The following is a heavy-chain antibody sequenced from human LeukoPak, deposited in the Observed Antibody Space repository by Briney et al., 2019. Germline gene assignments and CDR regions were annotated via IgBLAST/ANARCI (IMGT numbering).Heavy chain of an antibody. CDR3: ARVWHYDFWSGYYFDY. CDR1: GGSISSSSYY. V-gene: IGHV4-61*01. CDR2: IYYSGST. Sequence: SETLSLTCTVSGGSISSSSYYWSWIRQPPGKGLEWIGYIYYSGSTNYNPTLKSRVTISVDTSKNQFSLKLSSVTAADTAVYYCARVWHYDFWSGYYFDYWGQGTPVTVSS. J-gene: IGHJ4*02. D-gene: IGHD3-3*01.